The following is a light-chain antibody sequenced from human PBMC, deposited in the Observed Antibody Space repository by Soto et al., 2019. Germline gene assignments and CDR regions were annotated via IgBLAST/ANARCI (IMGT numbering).Light chain of an antibody. Sequence: DIQMTQSPSSLSASVGDRVTITCRASQGIRYYLAWYQQKPGRVPKLLIYAASTLQSGVPSRFSGSGSGTDFTLTISSQQPEDVATYYCQKYNAAPWTYGQGTKVEFK. CDR3: QKYNAAPWT. J-gene: IGKJ1*01. CDR1: QGIRYY. CDR2: AAS. V-gene: IGKV1-27*01.